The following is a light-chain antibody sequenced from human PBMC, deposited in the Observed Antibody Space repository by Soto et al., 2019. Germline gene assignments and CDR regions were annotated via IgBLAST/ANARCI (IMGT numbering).Light chain of an antibody. CDR1: SSDVGGYNY. CDR2: GVT. CDR3: SSYTSSTTLSVV. J-gene: IGLJ2*01. V-gene: IGLV2-14*01. Sequence: QSVLTQPASVSGSPGQSITISCTGTSSDVGGYNYVSWYQQHPGKAPKLMIYGVTNRPSGVSNRFSGSKSGNTASLTISGLQAEDEADSYCSSYTSSTTLSVVFGGGTQLTVL.